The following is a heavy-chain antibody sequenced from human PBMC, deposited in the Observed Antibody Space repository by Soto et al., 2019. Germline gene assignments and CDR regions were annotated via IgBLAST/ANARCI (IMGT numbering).Heavy chain of an antibody. J-gene: IGHJ4*02. V-gene: IGHV4-39*02. Sequence: PSETLSLTCSVSGGPINYNSYHWGWIRQPPGQGLEWIGSIFYTGTTFYNPSLESRVTVSVDTSKNSFSLHLTSVTAADTAVYFCARLVVVAPVANVWGQGTLVTVSS. CDR1: GGPINYNSYH. CDR3: ARLVVVAPVANV. CDR2: IFYTGTT. D-gene: IGHD2-2*01.